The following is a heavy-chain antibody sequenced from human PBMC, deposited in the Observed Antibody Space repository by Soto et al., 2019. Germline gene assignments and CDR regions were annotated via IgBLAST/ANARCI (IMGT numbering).Heavy chain of an antibody. D-gene: IGHD2-2*01. CDR3: ARGFGVVVPAAIGVMDV. CDR2: IYSGGST. J-gene: IGHJ6*03. Sequence: PGGSLRLSCAASGFTVSSNYMSWVRQAPGKGLEWVSVIYSGGSTYYADSVKGRFTISRDNSKNTLYLQMNSLRAEDTAVYYCARGFGVVVPAAIGVMDVWGKGTTVTVSS. V-gene: IGHV3-66*01. CDR1: GFTVSSNY.